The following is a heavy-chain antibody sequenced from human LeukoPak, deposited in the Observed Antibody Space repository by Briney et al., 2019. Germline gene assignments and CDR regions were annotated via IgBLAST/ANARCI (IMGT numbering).Heavy chain of an antibody. V-gene: IGHV1-2*02. Sequence: ASVKVSCKASGYTFTGYYMHWVRQAPGQGLEWMGWINPNSGGTNYAQKFQGRVTMTRDTSISTAYMELSRLRSDDTAVYYCARGYCSGGSCYSYFDYWGQGTLVTVSS. D-gene: IGHD2-15*01. CDR2: INPNSGGT. J-gene: IGHJ4*02. CDR1: GYTFTGYY. CDR3: ARGYCSGGSCYSYFDY.